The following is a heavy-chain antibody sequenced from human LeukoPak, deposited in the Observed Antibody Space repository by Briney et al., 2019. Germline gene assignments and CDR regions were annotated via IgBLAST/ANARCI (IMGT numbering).Heavy chain of an antibody. Sequence: ASVKVSCKASGYTFTSYGISWVRQAPGQGLEWMGWISAYNGNTNYAQKFQGRVTMTRDTSTSTVYMELSSLRSEDTAVYYCARDESGAVAGPFDYWGQGTLVTVSS. CDR3: ARDESGAVAGPFDY. CDR1: GYTFTSYG. CDR2: ISAYNGNT. J-gene: IGHJ4*02. V-gene: IGHV1-18*01. D-gene: IGHD6-19*01.